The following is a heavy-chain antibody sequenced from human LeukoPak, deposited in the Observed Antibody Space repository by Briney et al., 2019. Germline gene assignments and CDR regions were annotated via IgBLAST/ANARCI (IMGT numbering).Heavy chain of an antibody. CDR2: INPNSDGT. D-gene: IGHD5-12*01. V-gene: IGHV1-2*02. Sequence: ASVKVSCKASGYTFTGYYMHWVRQAPGQGLEWMGWINPNSDGTNYAQKFQGRVTMTRDTSISTAYMELSRLRSDDTAVYYCARDESGGYSGYDLDYWGQGTLVTVSS. J-gene: IGHJ4*02. CDR3: ARDESGGYSGYDLDY. CDR1: GYTFTGYY.